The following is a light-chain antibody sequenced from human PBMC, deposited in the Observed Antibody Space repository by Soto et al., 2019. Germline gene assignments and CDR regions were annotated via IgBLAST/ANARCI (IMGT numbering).Light chain of an antibody. J-gene: IGKJ1*01. CDR3: QQSYSSPPT. CDR2: AAS. V-gene: IGKV1-39*01. CDR1: QDISNH. Sequence: DIQMTQSPSSLSASVGDTVTITCQASQDISNHLNWYQQKPGKAPKLLIFAASSLQSGVPSRFSGSRSGPDFTLTISSLQPEDFATYYCQQSYSSPPTFGQGTKVDIK.